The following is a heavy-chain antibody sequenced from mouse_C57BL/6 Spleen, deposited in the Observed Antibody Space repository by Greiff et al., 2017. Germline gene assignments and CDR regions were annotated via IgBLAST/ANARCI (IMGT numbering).Heavy chain of an antibody. J-gene: IGHJ2*01. V-gene: IGHV1-50*01. CDR1: GYTFTSYW. CDR3: ASWDGYHY. CDR2: IDPSDSYT. Sequence: QVQLQQPGAELVKPGASVKLSCKASGYTFTSYWMQWVKQRPGQGLEWIGEIDPSDSYTNYNQKFKGKATLTVDTSSSPAYMQLSSLTSEDSAVYYCASWDGYHYWGQGTTLTVSS. D-gene: IGHD2-3*01.